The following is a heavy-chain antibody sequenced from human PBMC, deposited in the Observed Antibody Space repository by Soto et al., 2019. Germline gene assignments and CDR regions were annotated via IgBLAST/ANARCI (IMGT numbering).Heavy chain of an antibody. CDR1: GFTFSSYG. Sequence: QVQLVESGGGVVQPGRSLRLSCAASGFTFSSYGMHWVRQAPGKGLEWVAVIWYDGSNKYYADSVNGRFTISRDNSKNTLYLQMNSLRAEDTAVYYCARGSYRVYGSGSPDYWGQGTLVTVSS. D-gene: IGHD3-10*01. J-gene: IGHJ4*02. V-gene: IGHV3-33*01. CDR3: ARGSYRVYGSGSPDY. CDR2: IWYDGSNK.